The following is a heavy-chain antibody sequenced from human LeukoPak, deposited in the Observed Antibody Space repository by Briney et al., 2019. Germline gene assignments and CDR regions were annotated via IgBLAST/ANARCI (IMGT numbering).Heavy chain of an antibody. V-gene: IGHV3-43*01. CDR2: INWDGGNT. CDR3: SKLPTVTYAFDI. J-gene: IGHJ3*02. D-gene: IGHD4-17*01. Sequence: GGSLRLSCAASGFTFDDYAMHWVRQAPGKGPEWVSLINWDGGNTAYADSVRGRFTISRDNSKSSLYLQMTSLRTEDTALYYCSKLPTVTYAFDIWGQGTMVTVSS. CDR1: GFTFDDYA.